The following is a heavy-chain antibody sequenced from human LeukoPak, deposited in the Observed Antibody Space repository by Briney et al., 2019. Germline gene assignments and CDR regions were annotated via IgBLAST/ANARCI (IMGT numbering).Heavy chain of an antibody. CDR3: ARTPLRFLEWLLAY. Sequence: ASVKVSCKAPGYTFTSYGISWVRQAPGQGLEWMGWISAYNGNTNYAQKLQGRVSMTTDTSTTTAYMELRSLRSDDTAVYYCARTPLRFLEWLLAYWGQGTLVTVSS. D-gene: IGHD3-3*01. CDR2: ISAYNGNT. CDR1: GYTFTSYG. V-gene: IGHV1-18*01. J-gene: IGHJ4*02.